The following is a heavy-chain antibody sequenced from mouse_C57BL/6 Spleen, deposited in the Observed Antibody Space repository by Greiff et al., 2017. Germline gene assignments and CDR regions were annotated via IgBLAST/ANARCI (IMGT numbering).Heavy chain of an antibody. Sequence: EVQLQESGPELVKPGASVKISCKASGYSFTGYYMNWVKQSPEKSLEWIGEINPSTGGTTYNQKFKAKATLTVDKSSSTAYMQLKSLTSEDSAVYYCARSPDYYGSRYFDVWGTGTTVTVSS. CDR3: ARSPDYYGSRYFDV. CDR2: INPSTGGT. J-gene: IGHJ1*03. V-gene: IGHV1-42*01. CDR1: GYSFTGYY. D-gene: IGHD1-1*01.